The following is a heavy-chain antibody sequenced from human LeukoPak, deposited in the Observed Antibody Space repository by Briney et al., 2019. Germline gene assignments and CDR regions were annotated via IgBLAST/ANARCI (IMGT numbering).Heavy chain of an antibody. CDR1: GCSISNSNW. CDR3: ARYEWLVGQRFDY. Sequence: PSGTVSLTCAVSGCSISNSNWWNWGRPPPGKGLGGFGDSYHSGSTNYNPSLKGRFTISVDTSKNQFSLNLSSVTAADTAVYYCARYEWLVGQRFDYWGQGTLVTVSS. J-gene: IGHJ4*02. CDR2: SYHSGST. D-gene: IGHD6-19*01. V-gene: IGHV4-4*02.